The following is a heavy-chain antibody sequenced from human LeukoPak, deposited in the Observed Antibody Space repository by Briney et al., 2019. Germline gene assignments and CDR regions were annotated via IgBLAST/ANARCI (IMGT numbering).Heavy chain of an antibody. CDR2: IWYDGSNK. J-gene: IGHJ4*02. CDR3: AKRGGLSLFDY. D-gene: IGHD3-10*01. Sequence: GGSLRLSCAASGFTFSSYGMHWVRQAPGKGLEWVAVIWYDGSNKYYADSVKGRFTISRDNSKNTLSLQMNILRAEDTAVYYCAKRGGLSLFDYWGQGTLVTVSS. CDR1: GFTFSSYG. V-gene: IGHV3-30*02.